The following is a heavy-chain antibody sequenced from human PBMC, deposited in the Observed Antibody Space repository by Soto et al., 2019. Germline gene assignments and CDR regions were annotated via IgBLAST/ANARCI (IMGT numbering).Heavy chain of an antibody. Sequence: ASVKVSCKASGYTFTSYYMHWVRQAPGQGLEWMGIINPSGGSTSYAQKFQGRVTMTRDTSTSTVYMELSSLRSEDTAVYYCARGCISTSCTDNWFDPRGQGTLVTVSS. CDR2: INPSGGST. J-gene: IGHJ5*02. CDR3: ARGCISTSCTDNWFDP. V-gene: IGHV1-46*01. D-gene: IGHD2-2*01. CDR1: GYTFTSYY.